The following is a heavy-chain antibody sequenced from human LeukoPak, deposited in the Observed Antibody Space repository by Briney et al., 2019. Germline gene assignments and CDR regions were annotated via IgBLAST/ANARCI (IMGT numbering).Heavy chain of an antibody. CDR1: GFTFSSFD. J-gene: IGHJ4*02. Sequence: GGSLRLSCAASGFTFSSFDMHWVRQAPGKGLEWVAFIWYDGSDKYYADSVKGRFTISRDNSKNTPYLQMNSLRAEDTAVYYCARAQEGGFDYWGQGTLVTVSS. CDR2: IWYDGSDK. CDR3: ARAQEGGFDY. D-gene: IGHD3-16*01. V-gene: IGHV3-33*01.